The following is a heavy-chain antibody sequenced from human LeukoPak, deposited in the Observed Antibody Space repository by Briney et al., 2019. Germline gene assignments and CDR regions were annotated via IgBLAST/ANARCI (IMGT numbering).Heavy chain of an antibody. J-gene: IGHJ4*02. CDR2: IYKRGTT. CDR3: VASYSTSSGVDH. Sequence: SETLSLTCNVSVDSMSDYYWSWIRQSPGGGLERIGYIYKRGTTNYIPSLRSRVTISVDKSKRQLSLRLNSVTAADTAVYYCVASYSTSSGVDHWGQGTLVTVSS. V-gene: IGHV4-4*09. D-gene: IGHD6-6*01. CDR1: VDSMSDYY.